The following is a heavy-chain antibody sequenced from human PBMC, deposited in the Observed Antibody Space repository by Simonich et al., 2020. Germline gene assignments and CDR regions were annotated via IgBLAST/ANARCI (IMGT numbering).Heavy chain of an antibody. D-gene: IGHD6-13*01. Sequence: QVQLVQSGAEVKKPGASVKVSCTASGYTFTGYCMHWGRQAPGHRLEWMGASNPSRGGTKYAQKFQGRVTMTRDTSISTAYMELSRLRSDDTAVYYCARGAAAGTFDYWGQGTLVTVSS. CDR3: ARGAAAGTFDY. J-gene: IGHJ4*02. CDR1: GYTFTGYC. V-gene: IGHV1-2*02. CDR2: SNPSRGGT.